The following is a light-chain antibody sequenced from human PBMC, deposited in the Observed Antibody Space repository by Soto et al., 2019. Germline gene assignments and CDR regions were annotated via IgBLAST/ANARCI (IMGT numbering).Light chain of an antibody. J-gene: IGKJ4*01. CDR3: MQGTDWPPT. V-gene: IGKV2-30*01. Sequence: DVVRTQTPLSLPVTLGQPASISCRFGQSLVYFDGNTYLNWVHQRPGQSPRRLIYKVSSRDSGVPDRFSGSGSGTDFTLKISRVEAEDVGVYYCMQGTDWPPTFGGGTKVEIK. CDR1: QSLVYFDGNTY. CDR2: KVS.